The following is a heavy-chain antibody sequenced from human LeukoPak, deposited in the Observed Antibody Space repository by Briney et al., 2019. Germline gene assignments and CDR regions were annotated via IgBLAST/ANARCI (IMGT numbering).Heavy chain of an antibody. CDR3: ARGEASYGDYGPPDY. CDR2: IYYSGST. V-gene: IGHV4-59*01. D-gene: IGHD4-17*01. CDR1: GGSISSYY. Sequence: SETLSLTCTVSGGSISSYYWSWIRQPLGKGLEWIGYIYYSGSTNYNPSLKSRVTISVDTSKNQFALKLSSVTAADTAVYYCARGEASYGDYGPPDYWGQGTLVTVSS. J-gene: IGHJ4*02.